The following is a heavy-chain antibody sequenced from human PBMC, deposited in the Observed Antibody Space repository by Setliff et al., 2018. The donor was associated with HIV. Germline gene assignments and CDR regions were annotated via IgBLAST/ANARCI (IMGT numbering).Heavy chain of an antibody. J-gene: IGHJ6*02. V-gene: IGHV1-2*02. CDR3: VRERRRSPLSYGLDV. CDR1: GYIFIRYY. CDR2: INPHTGVT. Sequence: ASVKVSCKTSGYIFIRYYIFWVRQAPGQGLEWMGNINPHTGVTKYAEKFQGRVTMTRDTSINTIYMELSRLRSDDTAVYYCVRERRRSPLSYGLDVWGQGTTVTVSS.